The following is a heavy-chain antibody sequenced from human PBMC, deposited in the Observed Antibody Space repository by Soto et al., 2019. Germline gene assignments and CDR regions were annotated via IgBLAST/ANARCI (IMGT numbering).Heavy chain of an antibody. J-gene: IGHJ6*02. CDR3: AADFWSGYYRPYGMDV. Sequence: GASVKVSCKASGFTFTSSAVQWVRQARGQRLEWIGWIVVGSGNTNYAQKFQERVTITRDMSTSTAYMELSSLRSEDTAVYYCAADFWSGYYRPYGMDVWGQGTTVTVSS. V-gene: IGHV1-58*01. D-gene: IGHD3-3*01. CDR2: IVVGSGNT. CDR1: GFTFTSSA.